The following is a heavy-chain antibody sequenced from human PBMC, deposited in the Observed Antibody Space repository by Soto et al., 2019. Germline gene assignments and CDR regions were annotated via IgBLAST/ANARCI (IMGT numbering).Heavy chain of an antibody. Sequence: GESLKISCKGSGYSFTSYWIGWVRQMPGKGLEWMGIIYPGDSDTRYSPSFQGQVTISADKSISTAYLQWSSLKASDTAMYYCARLQTDYYDSSGYYRSPTNHYYFDYWGQGTLVTVSS. CDR3: ARLQTDYYDSSGYYRSPTNHYYFDY. J-gene: IGHJ4*02. CDR2: IYPGDSDT. V-gene: IGHV5-51*01. CDR1: GYSFTSYW. D-gene: IGHD3-22*01.